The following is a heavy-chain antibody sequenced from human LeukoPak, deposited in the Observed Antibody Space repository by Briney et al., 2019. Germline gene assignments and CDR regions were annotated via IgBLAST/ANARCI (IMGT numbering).Heavy chain of an antibody. CDR3: ARGLPHHPDFWSGYHYYFDY. J-gene: IGHJ4*02. CDR1: GGSVSSGGYY. Sequence: PSQTLSLTCTVSGGSVSSGGYYWSRIRQPPGKGLEWIGYIYHSGSTYYNPSLKSRVTISVDRSKNQFSLKLSSVTAADTAVYYCARGLPHHPDFWSGYHYYFDYWGQGTLVTVSS. D-gene: IGHD3-3*01. V-gene: IGHV4-30-2*01. CDR2: IYHSGST.